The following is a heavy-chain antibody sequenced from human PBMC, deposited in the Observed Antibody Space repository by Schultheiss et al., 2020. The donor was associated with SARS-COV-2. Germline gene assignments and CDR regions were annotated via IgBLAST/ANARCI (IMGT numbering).Heavy chain of an antibody. CDR1: GFTFSSYA. CDR2: ISGSGGST. D-gene: IGHD3-22*01. CDR3: AKGILANYYDSSGYYYSLGY. Sequence: GGSLRLSCAASGFTFSSYAMSWVRQAPGKGLEWVSAISGSGGSTYYADSVKGRFTISRDNSKNTLYLQMNSLRAEDTAVYYCAKGILANYYDSSGYYYSLGYWGQGTLVTVSS. J-gene: IGHJ4*02. V-gene: IGHV3-23*01.